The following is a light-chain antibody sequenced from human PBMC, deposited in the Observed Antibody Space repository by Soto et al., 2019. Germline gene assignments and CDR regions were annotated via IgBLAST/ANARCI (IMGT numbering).Light chain of an antibody. CDR2: DVS. V-gene: IGLV2-14*01. CDR3: CSYTSSSTWV. CDR1: SSDVGGYNY. J-gene: IGLJ3*02. Sequence: QPALTQPASVCGSPGQSITISCTGTSSDVGGYNYVSWYQQHPGKAPKLMIYDVSNRPSGVSNRFSGSKSGNTASLTISGLQAEDEADYYCCSYTSSSTWVFGGGTKVTVL.